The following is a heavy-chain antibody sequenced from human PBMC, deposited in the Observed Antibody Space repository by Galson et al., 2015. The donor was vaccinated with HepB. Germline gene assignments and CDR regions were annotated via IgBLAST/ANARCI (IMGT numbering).Heavy chain of an antibody. CDR1: GFSFITYE. D-gene: IGHD1-1*01. V-gene: IGHV3-48*03. CDR3: ARDPGTTYPYYFYGMDV. Sequence: SLRLSCAASGFSFITYEMNWVRQAPGKGLEWVSYISSNGRIMYYADSVKGRFTISRDNAKNSLYLQMDSLRAEDTAVYYCARDPGTTYPYYFYGMDVWGQGTTVTVSS. J-gene: IGHJ6*02. CDR2: ISSNGRIM.